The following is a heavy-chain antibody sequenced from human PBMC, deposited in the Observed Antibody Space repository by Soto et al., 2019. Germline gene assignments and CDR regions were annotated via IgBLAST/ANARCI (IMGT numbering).Heavy chain of an antibody. CDR1: GCTFNNAW. J-gene: IGHJ4*02. D-gene: IGHD2-21*01. Sequence: PGGSLRLSCVGSGCTFNNAWMSWVRQAPGKGLEWVGRIKKETDGGTTDYAASVKGRFSISRDDSKNTVFLQMNGLRTEDTAVYYCTKVFLWSYYFDNWGPGTLVTVSS. V-gene: IGHV3-15*01. CDR2: IKKETDGGTT. CDR3: TKVFLWSYYFDN.